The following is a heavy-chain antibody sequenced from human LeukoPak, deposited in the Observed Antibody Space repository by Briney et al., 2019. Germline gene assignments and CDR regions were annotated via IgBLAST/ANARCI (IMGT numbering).Heavy chain of an antibody. D-gene: IGHD6-13*01. J-gene: IGHJ4*02. Sequence: ASVKVSCKASGYTFTSYGISWVRQAPGQGLEWMGWISAYKGNTNYAQKLQGRVTMTTDTSTSTAYMELRSLRSDDTAVYYCARVRDIAAAGTGDYWGQGTLVTVSS. CDR3: ARVRDIAAAGTGDY. CDR2: ISAYKGNT. V-gene: IGHV1-18*01. CDR1: GYTFTSYG.